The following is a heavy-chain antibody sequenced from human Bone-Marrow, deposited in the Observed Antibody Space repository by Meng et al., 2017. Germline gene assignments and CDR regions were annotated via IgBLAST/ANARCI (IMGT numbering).Heavy chain of an antibody. CDR1: GFTFSSYA. CDR3: ARAYYYYDSSGYSSTPSY. CDR2: ISYDGSNK. D-gene: IGHD3-22*01. J-gene: IGHJ4*01. V-gene: IGHV3-30*04. Sequence: GESLKISCAASGFTFSSYAMSWVRQAPGKGLEWVAVISYDGSNKYYADSVKGRFTISRDNSKNTLYLQMNSLRAEDTAVYYCARAYYYYDSSGYSSTPSYWGQGKQVNGAS.